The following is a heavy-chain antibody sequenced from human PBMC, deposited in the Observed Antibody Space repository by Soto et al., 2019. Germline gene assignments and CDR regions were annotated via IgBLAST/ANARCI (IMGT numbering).Heavy chain of an antibody. CDR3: ARGAYDFWSGAGGFDP. Sequence: PSETPSLTCTVSGGSISSGGYYWSWIRQHPGKGLEWIGYIYYSGSTYYNPSLKSRVTISVDTSKNQFSLKLSSVTAADTAVYYCARGAYDFWSGAGGFDPWGQGTLVTVSS. V-gene: IGHV4-31*03. CDR1: GGSISSGGYY. J-gene: IGHJ5*02. CDR2: IYYSGST. D-gene: IGHD3-3*01.